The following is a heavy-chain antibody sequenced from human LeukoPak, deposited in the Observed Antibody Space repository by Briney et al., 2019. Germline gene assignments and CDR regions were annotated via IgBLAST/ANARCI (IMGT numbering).Heavy chain of an antibody. CDR2: ISWNSGSI. V-gene: IGHV3-9*01. CDR1: GFTFDDYA. CDR3: AKDTYYDILTGCLDY. J-gene: IGHJ4*02. Sequence: GGSLTLSCAASGFTFDDYAMHWVRQAPGKGLEWVSGISWNSGSIGYADSVKGRFTISRDNAKNSLYLQMNSLRAEDTALYYCAKDTYYDILTGCLDYWGQGTLVTVSS. D-gene: IGHD3-9*01.